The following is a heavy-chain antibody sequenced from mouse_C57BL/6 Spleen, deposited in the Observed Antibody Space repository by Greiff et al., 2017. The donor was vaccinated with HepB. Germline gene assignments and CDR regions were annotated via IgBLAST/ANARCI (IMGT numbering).Heavy chain of an antibody. D-gene: IGHD2-3*01. J-gene: IGHJ3*01. V-gene: IGHV1-42*01. CDR1: GYSFTGYY. CDR3: ARLGDGYYQGFAY. Sequence: EVKLLESGPELVKPGASVKISCKASGYSFTGYYMNWVKQSPEKSLEWIGEINPSTGGTTYNQKFKAKATLTVDKSSSTAYMQLKSLTSEDSAVYYCARLGDGYYQGFAYWGQGTLVTVSA. CDR2: INPSTGGT.